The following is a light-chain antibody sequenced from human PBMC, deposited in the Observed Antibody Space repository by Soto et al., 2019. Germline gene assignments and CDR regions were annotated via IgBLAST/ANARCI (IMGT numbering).Light chain of an antibody. V-gene: IGKV2-28*01. J-gene: IGKJ5*01. CDR2: LGS. CDR3: MQALQTPLT. CDR1: QSLLHSNGNSY. Sequence: EIVMTQSPLSLSVTPGESASISCRSSQSLLHSNGNSYFDWYLQKPGQSPQLLIYLGSNRASRVHDRVSGSGSGTDFTLTISRVEADDVGVYYCMQALQTPLTFGQGTRLEIK.